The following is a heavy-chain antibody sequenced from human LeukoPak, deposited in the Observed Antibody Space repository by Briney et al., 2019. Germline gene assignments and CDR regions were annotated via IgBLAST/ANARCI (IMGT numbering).Heavy chain of an antibody. D-gene: IGHD2-15*01. CDR1: GFTFSDYY. CDR2: ISSSGSTI. V-gene: IGHV3-11*01. Sequence: GGTLRLSCAASGFTFSDYYMSCVRQAPGKGLEWGSYISSSGSTIYYADSVKGRFTFSRENAKNSLYLQMNSQRAEDTAVYYCARDSSCSCGSCYLSHYYGMDVWGRGTTVTVSS. CDR3: ARDSSCSCGSCYLSHYYGMDV. J-gene: IGHJ6*02.